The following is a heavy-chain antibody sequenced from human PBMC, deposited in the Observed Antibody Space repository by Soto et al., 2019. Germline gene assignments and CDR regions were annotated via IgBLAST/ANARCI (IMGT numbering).Heavy chain of an antibody. CDR2: INHSGDT. J-gene: IGHJ4*02. V-gene: IGHV4-38-2*01. Sequence: PSETLSLTCAVSGHSISSGYYWAWIRQSPGEGLEWIATINHSGDTYYNPSLKSRVTISVDTSRNQFSLELSSVTAADTAPYYCARYTSVGFYFDYWGQGTQVTVSS. CDR1: GHSISSGYY. D-gene: IGHD2-2*01. CDR3: ARYTSVGFYFDY.